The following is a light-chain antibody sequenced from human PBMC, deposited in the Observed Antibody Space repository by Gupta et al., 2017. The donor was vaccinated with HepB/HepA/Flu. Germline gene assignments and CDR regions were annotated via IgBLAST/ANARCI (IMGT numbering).Light chain of an antibody. CDR3: QQRSNPLT. CDR2: DAT. Sequence: LTQSPAPLSLSPGERATLPCRASHGVSSSLAWYQQKPGQPQMLLNYDATNRARGIPGWCSGRGAATDITPTSSRQDEEEFAFYYRQQRSNPLTFGGGTKVEIK. CDR1: HGVSSS. V-gene: IGKV3-11*01. J-gene: IGKJ4*01.